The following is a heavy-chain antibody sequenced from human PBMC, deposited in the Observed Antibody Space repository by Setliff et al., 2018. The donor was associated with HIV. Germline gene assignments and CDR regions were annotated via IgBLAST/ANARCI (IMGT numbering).Heavy chain of an antibody. D-gene: IGHD4-4*01. CDR3: ARVRTYSDFYHPAPIPSYYFDF. CDR1: GYTFISYG. CDR2: ISTYNGNT. V-gene: IGHV1-18*01. Sequence: ASVKVSCKTSGYTFISYGVTWVRQVPGQGLEWVGWISTYNGNTNYAQKFQGRVTMTTDTSTSAAYLELRSLRSDDTAIYYCARVRTYSDFYHPAPIPSYYFDFWGQGTLVTVSS. J-gene: IGHJ4*02.